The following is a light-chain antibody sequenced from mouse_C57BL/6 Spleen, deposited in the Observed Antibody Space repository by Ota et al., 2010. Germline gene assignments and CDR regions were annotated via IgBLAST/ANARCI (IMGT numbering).Light chain of an antibody. Sequence: IMMTHVAIISWLCLQGEKVHYETVSPVKVFYYSSNQKNYLAWYQQKPGQSPKLLIYWASTRESGVPDRFTGSGSGTDFTLTISSVKAEDLAVYYCQQYSSYPLTFGGGDQAGNKT. CDR2: WAS. CDR1: KVFYYSSNQKNY. CDR3: QQYSSYPLT. V-gene: IGKV8-27*01. J-gene: IGKJ2*01.